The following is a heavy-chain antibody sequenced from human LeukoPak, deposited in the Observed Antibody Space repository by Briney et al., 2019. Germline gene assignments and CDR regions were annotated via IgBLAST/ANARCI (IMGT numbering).Heavy chain of an antibody. V-gene: IGHV3-21*01. CDR1: GFTFSNYA. D-gene: IGHD5-12*01. J-gene: IGHJ4*02. CDR2: ISSSSSYI. CDR3: ARDGGGYSGYDTEVDY. Sequence: GGSLRLSCAASGFTFSNYAMSWVRQAPGKGLEWVSSISSSSSYIYYADSVKGRFTISRDNAKNSLYLQMNSLRAEDTAVYYCARDGGGYSGYDTEVDYWGQGTLVTVSS.